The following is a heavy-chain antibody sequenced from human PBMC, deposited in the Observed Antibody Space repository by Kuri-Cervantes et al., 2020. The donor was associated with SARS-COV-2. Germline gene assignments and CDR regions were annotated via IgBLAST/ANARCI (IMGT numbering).Heavy chain of an antibody. J-gene: IGHJ6*04. CDR2: INHSGST. D-gene: IGHD5-18*01. Sequence: SETLSLTCAVYGGSFSGYYWSWIRQPPGKGLEWIGEINHSGSTNYNPSLKSRVTISVDTSKNQFSLKLSSVTAADTAVYYCARGRRGYSYLAADVWGKGTTVTFSS. CDR3: ARGRRGYSYLAADV. V-gene: IGHV4-34*01. CDR1: GGSFSGYY.